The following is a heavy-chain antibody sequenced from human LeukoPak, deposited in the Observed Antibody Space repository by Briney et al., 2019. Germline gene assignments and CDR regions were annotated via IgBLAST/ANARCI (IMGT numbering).Heavy chain of an antibody. CDR1: VGSISRSSYY. CDR3: ARVDFWSGYPDY. J-gene: IGHJ4*02. CDR2: IYYSGST. D-gene: IGHD3-3*01. V-gene: IGHV4-61*01. Sequence: PSVPLSLSCTVAVGSISRSSYYWSWIRQRPGRGLEWIGYIYYSGSTNYNPSLKSRVTISVDTSKNQFSLKLSSVTAADTAVYYCARVDFWSGYPDYWGQGTLVTVSS.